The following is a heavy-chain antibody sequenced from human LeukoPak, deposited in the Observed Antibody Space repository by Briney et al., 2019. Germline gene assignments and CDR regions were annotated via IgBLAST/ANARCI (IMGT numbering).Heavy chain of an antibody. CDR2: IKQDGSKK. D-gene: IGHD3-22*01. Sequence: PGGSLRLSCAASGFAFSSYWVTWVRQAPGKGLEWVANIKQDGSKKNYVDSVKGRFTISRDNAKNSLYLQMNSLRAEDTAVYYCATPLDYYDSSGYHQGGDWGQGTLVTVSS. CDR3: ATPLDYYDSSGYHQGGD. J-gene: IGHJ4*02. CDR1: GFAFSSYW. V-gene: IGHV3-7*03.